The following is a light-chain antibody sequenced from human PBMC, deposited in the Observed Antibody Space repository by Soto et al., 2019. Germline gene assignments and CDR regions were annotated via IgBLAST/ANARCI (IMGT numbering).Light chain of an antibody. CDR2: DAS. CDR3: QHYETLPLA. Sequence: DIQMTQSPSSLSASVGDRVTITCQASQDITNYVNWYQQKPGKAPYLLIYDASDSPAGVPSRFSGSGSGTHFTFTIGSLQPEDVATYYCQHYETLPLAFGGGTTVEIK. CDR1: QDITNY. V-gene: IGKV1-33*01. J-gene: IGKJ4*01.